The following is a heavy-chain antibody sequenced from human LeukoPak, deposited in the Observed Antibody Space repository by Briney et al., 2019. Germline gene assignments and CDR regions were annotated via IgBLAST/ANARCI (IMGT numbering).Heavy chain of an antibody. CDR3: ASHYDSSGYTDY. CDR2: INPNSGGT. CDR1: GYTFTGYY. J-gene: IGHJ4*02. D-gene: IGHD3-22*01. Sequence: ASVKVSCKASGYTFTGYYMHWVRQAPGQGLEWMGRINPNSGGTNYAQKFQGRVTMTRDTSISTAYMELSGLRSDDTAVYYCASHYDSSGYTDYWGQGTLVTVSS. V-gene: IGHV1-2*06.